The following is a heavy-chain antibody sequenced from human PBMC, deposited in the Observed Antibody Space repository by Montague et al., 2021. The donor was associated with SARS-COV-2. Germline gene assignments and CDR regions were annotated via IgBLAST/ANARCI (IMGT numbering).Heavy chain of an antibody. CDR3: ARVRYYGSGTSLGMDV. J-gene: IGHJ6*02. Sequence: SETLSLTCAVYGGSFSGYYWSWIRQPPGKGLEWIGEINHSRSTNYNPSLKSRVTIPVDTSKNQFSLKLSSVTAADTAVYYCARVRYYGSGTSLGMDVWGQGTTVTVSS. CDR2: INHSRST. CDR1: GGSFSGYY. V-gene: IGHV4-34*01. D-gene: IGHD3-10*01.